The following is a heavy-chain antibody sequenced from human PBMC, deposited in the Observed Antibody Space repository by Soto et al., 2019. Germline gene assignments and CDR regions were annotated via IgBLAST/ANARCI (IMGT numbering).Heavy chain of an antibody. CDR1: GYTFFSYG. Sequence: QVKLEQSGAEVKKPGASVKVSCKASGYTFFSYGITWVRQAPGQGREWMGWVSGYNGHTNYAEKFQGRVTMTRDIATTTAYMELRNLRSDDTSVYYCARLVGPTSRDNWFDPWGQGTLVTVSS. V-gene: IGHV1-18*01. J-gene: IGHJ5*02. CDR2: VSGYNGHT. D-gene: IGHD1-26*01. CDR3: ARLVGPTSRDNWFDP.